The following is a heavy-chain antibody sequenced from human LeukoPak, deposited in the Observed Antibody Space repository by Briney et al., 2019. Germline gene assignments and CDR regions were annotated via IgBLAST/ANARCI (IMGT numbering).Heavy chain of an antibody. J-gene: IGHJ4*02. CDR3: ARSDTHHIHSSSWHFDY. V-gene: IGHV4-59*01. D-gene: IGHD6-13*01. Sequence: PSETLSLTCSVSGGSIGTNYWSWIRQVPGKGLEWIGYSSYSGSSNYNPSLKSRVTISVDTSKTQLSLYLNSVTAADTAVYYCARSDTHHIHSSSWHFDYWGQGTLVTVSS. CDR1: GGSIGTNY. CDR2: SSYSGSS.